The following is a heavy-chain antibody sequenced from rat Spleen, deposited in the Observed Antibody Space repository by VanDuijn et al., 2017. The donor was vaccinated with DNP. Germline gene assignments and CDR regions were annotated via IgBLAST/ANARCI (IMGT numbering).Heavy chain of an antibody. CDR1: GFMFSNYY. J-gene: IGHJ2*01. V-gene: IGHV5S11*01. D-gene: IGHD1-4*01. CDR3: TQTGDPGMTGFDY. Sequence: EVQLVESGGGLVQPGRSMKLSCEGSGFMFSNYYMAWVRQAPTKGLEWVAAISPGGGNIYYRDSVKCRFTISRDNAKSTLYLQMDSLRSEETATYYCTQTGDPGMTGFDYWGQGVMVTVSS. CDR2: ISPGGGNI.